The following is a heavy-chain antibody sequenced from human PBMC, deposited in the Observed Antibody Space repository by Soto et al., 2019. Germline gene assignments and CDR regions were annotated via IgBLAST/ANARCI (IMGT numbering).Heavy chain of an antibody. CDR1: GGTFSSYA. D-gene: IGHD5-12*01. CDR3: ARGRIVATNPPAS. Sequence: ASVKVSCKASGGTFSSYAISWVRQAPGQGREWMGGSTPIFGTANYAQTISGSVTITADDSTSTAYMDLSSVGSEYTGVYYCARGRIVATNPPASWGQGTLVTVSS. CDR2: STPIFGTA. V-gene: IGHV1-69*13. J-gene: IGHJ4*02.